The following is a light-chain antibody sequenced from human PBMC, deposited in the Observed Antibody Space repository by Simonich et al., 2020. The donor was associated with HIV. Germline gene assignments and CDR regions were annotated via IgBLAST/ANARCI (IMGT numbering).Light chain of an antibody. CDR3: QQYNNWPTWT. V-gene: IGKV3-15*01. Sequence: EIVLTQFPGTLSLSPGERATLSCRASQSVSSNLAWYQQKPGQAPRLLIYGASTRATGIPARFSGSGSGTEFTLTISSMQSEDFAVYYCQQYNNWPTWTFGQGTKVEIK. CDR2: GAS. J-gene: IGKJ1*01. CDR1: QSVSSN.